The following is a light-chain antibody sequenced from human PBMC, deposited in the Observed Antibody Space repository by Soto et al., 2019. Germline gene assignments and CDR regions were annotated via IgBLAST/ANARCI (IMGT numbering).Light chain of an antibody. CDR2: GAS. V-gene: IGKV3D-15*01. J-gene: IGKJ3*01. CDR3: QQYNNWPPRIT. CDR1: QSVSSN. Sequence: EIVRTQSPATLSVSPGERATLSCRASQSVSSNLAWYQQKPGQAPRLLIYGASARATGIPARFSGSGSGTEFTLTISSLQSEDFAVYYCQQYNNWPPRITFGPGTKVDI.